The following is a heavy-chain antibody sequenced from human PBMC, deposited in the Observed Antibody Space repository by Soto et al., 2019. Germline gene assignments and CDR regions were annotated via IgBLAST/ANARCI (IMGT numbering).Heavy chain of an antibody. D-gene: IGHD5-12*01. CDR3: ARDRRLVATITRANWFDP. CDR2: ISAYNGNT. Sequence: EASVKVSCKASGYTFTSYGISWVRQAPGQGLEWMGWISAYNGNTNYAQKFQGRVTMTTDTSTSTAYMELRSLRSDDTAVYYCARDRRLVATITRANWFDPWGQGTLVTVSS. CDR1: GYTFTSYG. J-gene: IGHJ5*02. V-gene: IGHV1-18*01.